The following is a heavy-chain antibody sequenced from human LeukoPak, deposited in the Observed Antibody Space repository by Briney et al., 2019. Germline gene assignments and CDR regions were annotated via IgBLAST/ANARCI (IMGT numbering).Heavy chain of an antibody. Sequence: GGSLRLSCAASGFTFSNYWMHWVRQAPGKGLVWVSRINSDGSSTSYADSVKGRFTISRDNAKSTLYLQMNSLRAEDTAVYYCASGPSYSPPGFWGQGTLVTVSS. V-gene: IGHV3-74*01. CDR2: INSDGSST. D-gene: IGHD3-16*01. J-gene: IGHJ4*02. CDR3: ASGPSYSPPGF. CDR1: GFTFSNYW.